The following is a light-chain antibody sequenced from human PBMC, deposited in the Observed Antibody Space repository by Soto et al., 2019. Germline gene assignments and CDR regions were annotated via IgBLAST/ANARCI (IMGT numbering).Light chain of an antibody. CDR2: SNN. V-gene: IGLV1-44*01. CDR3: AAWDDSLSGNV. Sequence: QSVLTQPPSASGAPGQRVTISCSGSSSSIGSNTVNWYQQLPGTAPKLLIYSNNQRPSGVPDRFSGSKSGTSASLVISALQSEDEADYYCAAWDDSLSGNVFGGGTKLTVL. J-gene: IGLJ1*01. CDR1: SSSIGSNT.